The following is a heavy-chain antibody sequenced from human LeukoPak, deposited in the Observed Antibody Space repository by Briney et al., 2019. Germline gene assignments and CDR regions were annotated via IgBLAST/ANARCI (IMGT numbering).Heavy chain of an antibody. J-gene: IGHJ3*02. D-gene: IGHD3-9*01. CDR3: AIHDHYDILTGYVFDM. Sequence: PSGTLSLTRTVSVGSLSSSSYYWGWIRQPPGKGLEWIGSIYYSGSTYYIPSLNRRVTMSVHTTKNQFPLKLSSVTDAHTAVYYCAIHDHYDILTGYVFDMWGQGTMVTVP. V-gene: IGHV4-39*01. CDR1: VGSLSSSSYY. CDR2: IYYSGST.